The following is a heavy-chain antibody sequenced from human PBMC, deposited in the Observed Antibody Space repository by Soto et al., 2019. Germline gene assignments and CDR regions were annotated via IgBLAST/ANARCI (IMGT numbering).Heavy chain of an antibody. CDR3: ARDRSKNYYDSSANPGPFDP. CDR1: GFTFSSYS. D-gene: IGHD3-22*01. CDR2: ISSSSSYI. V-gene: IGHV3-21*01. J-gene: IGHJ5*02. Sequence: GGSLRLSCAASGFTFSSYSMNWVRQAPGKGLEWVSSISSSSSYIYYADSVKGRFTISRDNAKNSLYLQMNSLRAEDTAVYYCARDRSKNYYDSSANPGPFDPWGQGTLVTVSS.